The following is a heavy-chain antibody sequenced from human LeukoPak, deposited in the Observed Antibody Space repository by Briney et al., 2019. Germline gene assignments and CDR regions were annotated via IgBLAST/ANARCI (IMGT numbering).Heavy chain of an antibody. D-gene: IGHD3-22*01. CDR2: ISSSSSYI. J-gene: IGHJ3*02. Sequence: GGSPRLSCAASGFTFSSYSMNWVRQAPGKGLEWVSSISSSSSYIYYADSVKARFTISRDNAKNSLYLQMNSLRAEDTAVYYCAREEGGDSSPHDFDIWGQGTMVTVSS. CDR1: GFTFSSYS. V-gene: IGHV3-21*01. CDR3: AREEGGDSSPHDFDI.